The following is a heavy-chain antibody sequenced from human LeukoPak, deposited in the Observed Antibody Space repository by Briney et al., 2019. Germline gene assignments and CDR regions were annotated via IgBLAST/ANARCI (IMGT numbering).Heavy chain of an antibody. CDR2: VWYSGTT. J-gene: IGHJ5*02. CDR3: AKGGPEASAGLTWFDP. D-gene: IGHD1-14*01. Sequence: SETLSLTCTVSGGSINNYYWYWMRQPPGKGLEWIGYVWYSGTTKYNPSLKSRVTISVDTSKNQFSLKLNYVTAADTAVYYCAKGGPEASAGLTWFDPWGQGTRVTVSS. V-gene: IGHV4-59*01. CDR1: GGSINNYY.